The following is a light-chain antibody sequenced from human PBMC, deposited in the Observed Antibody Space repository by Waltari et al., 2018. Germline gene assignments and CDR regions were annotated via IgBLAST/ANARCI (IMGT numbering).Light chain of an antibody. V-gene: IGKV3-15*01. CDR2: DSS. Sequence: IVVTQSPATLSVSPGESATLSCRASQDVSNNVAWYQQKAGQVPRLLIYDSSTRATGIPARFSGSGCGTEFTLTSSSLQSEDFAVFYCQHYHNFPSAFGQGTRLEIK. CDR3: QHYHNFPSA. CDR1: QDVSNN. J-gene: IGKJ5*01.